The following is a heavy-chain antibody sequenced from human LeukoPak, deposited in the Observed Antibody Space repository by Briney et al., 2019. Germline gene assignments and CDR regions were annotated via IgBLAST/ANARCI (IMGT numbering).Heavy chain of an antibody. V-gene: IGHV4-34*01. CDR2: INHGGST. CDR3: ARVSGYSYGYLKDNLDY. CDR1: GGSFSGYY. D-gene: IGHD5-18*01. Sequence: SESLSLTCAVYGGSFSGYYWSWVRQPPGKGLEWIGAINHGGSTTYNPSPKSRGTISVETSKTQCSLKWSSVTAAKTAVYYCARVSGYSYGYLKDNLDYWGQGTLVTVS. J-gene: IGHJ4*02.